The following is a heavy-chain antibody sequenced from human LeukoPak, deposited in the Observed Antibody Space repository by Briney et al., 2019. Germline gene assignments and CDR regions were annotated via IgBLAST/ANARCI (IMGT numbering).Heavy chain of an antibody. Sequence: SETLSLTCAVYGGSFSGYYWSWIRQPPGKGLEWIGEINHSGSTNYNLSLKSRVTISVDTSKNQFSLKLSSVTAADTAVHYCASDYVNPAGGGAAAGKVNPRRFDYWGQGTLVTVSS. CDR1: GGSFSGYY. D-gene: IGHD6-13*01. CDR2: INHSGST. J-gene: IGHJ4*02. V-gene: IGHV4-34*01. CDR3: ASDYVNPAGGGAAAGKVNPRRFDY.